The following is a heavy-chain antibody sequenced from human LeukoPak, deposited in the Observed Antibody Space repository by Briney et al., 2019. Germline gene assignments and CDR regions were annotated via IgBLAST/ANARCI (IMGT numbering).Heavy chain of an antibody. CDR2: IYYSGST. D-gene: IGHD6-25*01. V-gene: IGHV4-59*08. CDR1: GGSISSYY. Sequence: SETLSLTCTVSGGSISSYYWSWIRQPPGKGLEWIGYIYYSGSTNYNPSLKSRVTISVDTSKNQFSLKLSSVTAADTAVYYCARSLTAASAFDIWGQGTTVTVSS. CDR3: ARSLTAASAFDI. J-gene: IGHJ6*02.